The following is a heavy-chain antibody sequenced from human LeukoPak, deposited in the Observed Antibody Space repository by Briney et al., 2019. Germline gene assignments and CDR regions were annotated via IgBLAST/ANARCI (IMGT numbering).Heavy chain of an antibody. CDR2: IYYSGST. D-gene: IGHD3-10*01. CDR3: AREGTYYNAFDI. J-gene: IGHJ3*02. V-gene: IGHV4-59*01. CDR1: GGSISSYY. Sequence: SETLSLTCTVSGGSISSYYWSWIRQPPGKGLEWIGYIYYSGSTNYNPSLKSRVTISVDTSKNQFSLKLSSVAAADTAVYYCAREGTYYNAFDIWGQGTMVTVSS.